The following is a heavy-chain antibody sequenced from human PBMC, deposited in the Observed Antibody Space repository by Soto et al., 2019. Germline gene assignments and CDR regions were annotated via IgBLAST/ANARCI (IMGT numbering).Heavy chain of an antibody. CDR3: AREIAGTGYYYYYGMDV. CDR2: INPSGGST. J-gene: IGHJ6*02. D-gene: IGHD6-13*01. Sequence: ASSVKVSCKPSGYTFTSYYMHWVRQAAGHGLEWMGIINPSGGSTSHAQKFQGRVTMTRDTSTSTVYMELSSLRSEDTAVYYCAREIAGTGYYYYYGMDVWGQGTTVTVSS. CDR1: GYTFTSYY. V-gene: IGHV1-46*01.